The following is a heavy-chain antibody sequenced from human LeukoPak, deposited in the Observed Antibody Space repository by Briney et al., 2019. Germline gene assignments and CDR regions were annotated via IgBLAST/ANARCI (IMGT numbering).Heavy chain of an antibody. V-gene: IGHV1-18*01. CDR2: ISAYNGNT. D-gene: IGHD4-11*01. CDR3: ARVNPERPLQNYFDY. CDR1: GYTFTSYG. J-gene: IGHJ4*02. Sequence: ASVKVSCKASGYTFTSYGISWVRQAPGQGLEWMGWISAYNGNTNYAQKLQGRVTMTTDTSTSTAYMELRSLRSDDTAVYYCARVNPERPLQNYFDYWGQGTLVTVSS.